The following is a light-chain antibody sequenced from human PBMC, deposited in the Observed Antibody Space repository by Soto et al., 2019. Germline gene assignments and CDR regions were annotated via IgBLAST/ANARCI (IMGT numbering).Light chain of an antibody. Sequence: EMVLTQSPGTLSLPPGERATLSCRASQSVSSSYLAWYQQKPGQAPRLLIYGASSRATGIPDRFSGSGSGTDFTLTISRLEPEDFAVYYCQQYGSSPTFGQGTKVDIK. CDR3: QQYGSSPT. CDR2: GAS. V-gene: IGKV3-20*01. J-gene: IGKJ1*01. CDR1: QSVSSSY.